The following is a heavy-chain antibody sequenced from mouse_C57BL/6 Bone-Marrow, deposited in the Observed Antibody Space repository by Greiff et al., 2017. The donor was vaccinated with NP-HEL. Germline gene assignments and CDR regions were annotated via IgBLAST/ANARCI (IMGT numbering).Heavy chain of an antibody. D-gene: IGHD1-1*01. Sequence: VQLQESGPELVKPGASVKISCKASGYTFTDYYINWVKQRPGQGLEWIGWIFPGSGSTYYNEKFKGKATLTVDKSSSTAYMLLSSLTSEDSAVYFCARFHYYGSSQFDYWGQGTTLTVSS. CDR2: IFPGSGST. J-gene: IGHJ2*01. CDR3: ARFHYYGSSQFDY. V-gene: IGHV1-75*01. CDR1: GYTFTDYY.